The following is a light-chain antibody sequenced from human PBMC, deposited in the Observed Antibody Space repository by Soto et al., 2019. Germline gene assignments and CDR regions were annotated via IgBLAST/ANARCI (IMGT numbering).Light chain of an antibody. CDR3: QQSYSTPPT. Sequence: DIQMTQSPSSLSASVGDRVTITCRASQSISSYLNWDQQKPGKAPKLLIYAASSLQSGVPSRFSGSVSGTDFTLTISSLQPEDFATYYCQQSYSTPPTFGQGTKLEIK. V-gene: IGKV1-39*01. CDR1: QSISSY. CDR2: AAS. J-gene: IGKJ2*01.